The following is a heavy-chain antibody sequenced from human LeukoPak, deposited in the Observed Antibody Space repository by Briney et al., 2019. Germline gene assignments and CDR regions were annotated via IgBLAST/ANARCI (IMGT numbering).Heavy chain of an antibody. J-gene: IGHJ6*02. Sequence: GGSLRLSCAASGFTFSSYAMTWVRQAPGKGLEWVSPISGGGGSAYYADSVKGRFTISRDSSMNTLYLQMNSLTAGDTAVYYCAKAVGATRGYYYSGMDVWGQGTTVTVSS. CDR3: AKAVGATRGYYYSGMDV. CDR1: GFTFSSYA. V-gene: IGHV3-23*01. CDR2: ISGGGGSA. D-gene: IGHD1-26*01.